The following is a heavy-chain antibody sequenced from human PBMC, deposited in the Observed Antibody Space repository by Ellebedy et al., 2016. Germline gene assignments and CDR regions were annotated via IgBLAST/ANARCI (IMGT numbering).Heavy chain of an antibody. D-gene: IGHD4-17*01. CDR2: ISGDGETT. Sequence: GGSLRLXXVASGFTFSNFFMSWVRQVPGGGLEWLSTISGDGETTFSADSVKGRFAISRDNSRNTVYLQMDSLRAADTAVYYCYYGHYSGSWGQGTLVTVSS. CDR1: GFTFSNFF. CDR3: YYGHYSGS. V-gene: IGHV3-23*01. J-gene: IGHJ4*02.